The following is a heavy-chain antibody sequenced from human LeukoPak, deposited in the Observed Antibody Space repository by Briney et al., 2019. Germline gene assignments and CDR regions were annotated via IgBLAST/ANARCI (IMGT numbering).Heavy chain of an antibody. CDR1: GFTFSSYG. CDR2: IKQDGSEK. D-gene: IGHD3-9*01. V-gene: IGHV3-7*01. J-gene: IGHJ6*03. CDR3: ARETSYYDILTGYYPNLYYYYYMDV. Sequence: QTGGSLRLSCAASGFTFSSYGMHWVRQAPGKGLEWVANIKQDGSEKYYVDSVKGRFTISRDNAKNSLYLQMNSLRAEDTAVYYCARETSYYDILTGYYPNLYYYYYMDVWGKGTTVTISS.